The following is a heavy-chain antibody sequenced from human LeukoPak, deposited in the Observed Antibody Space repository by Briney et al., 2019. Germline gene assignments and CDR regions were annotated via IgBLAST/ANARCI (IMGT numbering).Heavy chain of an antibody. Sequence: GGSLRLSCAATGVTVSNNFMSWVRQAPGKGLEWVSVIYGGGSTYYADSVKGRFTISRDTSKNTLYLQMNSLRAEDTAVYYCASWPGGWYGEDSWGQGTLVTVSS. CDR3: ASWPGGWYGEDS. CDR1: GVTVSNNF. D-gene: IGHD6-19*01. V-gene: IGHV3-53*01. J-gene: IGHJ4*02. CDR2: IYGGGST.